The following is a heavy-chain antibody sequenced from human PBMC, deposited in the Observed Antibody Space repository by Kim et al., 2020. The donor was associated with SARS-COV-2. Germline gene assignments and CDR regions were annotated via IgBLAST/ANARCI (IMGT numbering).Heavy chain of an antibody. D-gene: IGHD2-15*01. CDR2: ISAYNGNT. Sequence: ASVKVSCKASGYTFTSYGISWVRQAPGQGLEWMGWISAYNGNTNYAQKLQGRVTMTTDTSTSTAYMELRSLRSDDTAVYYCASTASGSGGSCPRRWGQGTLVTVSS. J-gene: IGHJ4*02. CDR3: ASTASGSGGSCPRR. V-gene: IGHV1-18*01. CDR1: GYTFTSYG.